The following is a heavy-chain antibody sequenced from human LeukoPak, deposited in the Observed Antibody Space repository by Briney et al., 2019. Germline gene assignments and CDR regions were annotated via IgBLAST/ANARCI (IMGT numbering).Heavy chain of an antibody. Sequence: GSLRLSCAASGFTFSSYSMNWVRQAPGKGLEWVSSISSSSRYIYYADSVKGRFTISRDNSKNTLYLQMNSLRAEDTAVYYCARERSLYYDFWSGSAFDIWGQGTMVTVSS. CDR3: ARERSLYYDFWSGSAFDI. D-gene: IGHD3-3*01. CDR2: ISSSSRYI. CDR1: GFTFSSYS. J-gene: IGHJ3*02. V-gene: IGHV3-21*01.